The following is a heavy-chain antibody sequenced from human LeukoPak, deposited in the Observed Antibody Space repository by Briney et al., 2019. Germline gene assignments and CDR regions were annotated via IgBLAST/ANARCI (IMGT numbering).Heavy chain of an antibody. Sequence: GGSLRLSCAASGFTFSSYWMHWVRHAPGKGLVWVSRINTDGSSTNYADSVKGRFTISRDNAKNTLYLQMNSLRAEDTAVYYCARDHSSSWINWFDPWGQGTLVTVSS. CDR1: GFTFSSYW. CDR3: ARDHSSSWINWFDP. J-gene: IGHJ5*02. D-gene: IGHD6-13*01. CDR2: INTDGSST. V-gene: IGHV3-74*01.